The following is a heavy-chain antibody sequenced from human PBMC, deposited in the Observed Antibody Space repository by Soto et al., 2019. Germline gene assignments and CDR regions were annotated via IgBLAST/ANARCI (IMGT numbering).Heavy chain of an antibody. V-gene: IGHV4-31*03. D-gene: IGHD4-4*01. CDR1: GGSARSGGYY. CDR2: IHYSGTT. J-gene: IGHJ3*01. Sequence: PSETLSLTCTVSGGSARSGGYYWGWVRKHPGKGLEWIGYIHYSGTTHYNPSLRSRPSISLDTSQNTLSLTLTSMTVADSAIYYCARGRVGLQEPLDPFDLWGPGKKVTVSS. CDR3: ARGRVGLQEPLDPFDL.